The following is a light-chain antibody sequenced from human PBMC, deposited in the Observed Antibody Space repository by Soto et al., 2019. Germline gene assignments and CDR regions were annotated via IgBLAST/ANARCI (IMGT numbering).Light chain of an antibody. CDR1: SSDVGGYNY. CDR3: CSYAGSYTYV. Sequence: QSALTQPRSVSGSPGQSVTISCTGTSSDVGGYNYVSWYQQNPGKAPKLMIYDVGKRPSGVPDRFSGSKSGNTASLTISGLQAEDEADYYCCSYAGSYTYVLGTGTKLTVL. V-gene: IGLV2-11*01. J-gene: IGLJ1*01. CDR2: DVG.